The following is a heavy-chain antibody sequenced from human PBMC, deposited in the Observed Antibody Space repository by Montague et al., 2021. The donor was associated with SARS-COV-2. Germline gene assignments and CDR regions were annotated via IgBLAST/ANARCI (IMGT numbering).Heavy chain of an antibody. CDR1: GGSIRSYY. Sequence: SETLSLTCTVSGGSIRSYYWSWIRQPPGKGLEWIGEIYSSGSTNYNPSLKSRVTISMDTSKSQFSLMLTSVTAADTAVYYCARHTRGWQPFDFWGQGTLVTVSS. CDR2: IYSSGST. J-gene: IGHJ4*02. D-gene: IGHD6-19*01. V-gene: IGHV4-59*01. CDR3: ARHTRGWQPFDF.